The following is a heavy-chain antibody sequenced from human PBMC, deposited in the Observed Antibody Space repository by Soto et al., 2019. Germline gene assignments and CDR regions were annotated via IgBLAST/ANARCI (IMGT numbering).Heavy chain of an antibody. J-gene: IGHJ4*02. CDR1: GYTFTSYD. D-gene: IGHD3-3*01. Sequence: QVQLVQSGAEVKKPGASVKVSCKASGYTFTSYDINWVRQATGQGLEWMGWMNPNSGNTGYAQKFQGRVTMTRNTSISTAYMELSSVRSEDTAVYYCARALTYYDFWSGYYRVYFDYWGQGTLVTVSS. V-gene: IGHV1-8*01. CDR3: ARALTYYDFWSGYYRVYFDY. CDR2: MNPNSGNT.